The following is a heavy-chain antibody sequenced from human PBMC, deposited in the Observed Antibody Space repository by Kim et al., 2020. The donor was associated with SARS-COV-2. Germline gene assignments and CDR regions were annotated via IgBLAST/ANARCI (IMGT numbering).Heavy chain of an antibody. CDR1: GYTFTSYY. Sequence: ASVKVSCKASGYTFTSYYMHWVRQAPGQGLEWMGIINPSGGSTSYAQKFQGRVTMTRDTSTSTVYMELSSLRSEDTAVYYCARDFWVRSWSGHNWFDPWGQGTLVTVSS. CDR3: ARDFWVRSWSGHNWFDP. J-gene: IGHJ5*02. D-gene: IGHD3-3*01. V-gene: IGHV1-46*01. CDR2: INPSGGST.